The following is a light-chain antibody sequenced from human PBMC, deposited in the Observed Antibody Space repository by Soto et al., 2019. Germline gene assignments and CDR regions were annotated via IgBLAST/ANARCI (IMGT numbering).Light chain of an antibody. CDR1: QSLSGW. CDR2: DAS. J-gene: IGKJ1*01. Sequence: CLPSEPVADNVISTCGASQSLSGWLAWYQQKPGEAPKLLIYDASTLQRGVPSRFSGSGSGTEFTLTISSLQPEDFATYYCQHSNSFPHAFGEGTMVDI. V-gene: IGKV1-5*01. CDR3: QHSNSFPHA.